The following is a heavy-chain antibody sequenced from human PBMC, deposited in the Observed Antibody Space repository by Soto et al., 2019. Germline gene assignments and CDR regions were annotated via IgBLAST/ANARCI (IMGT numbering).Heavy chain of an antibody. V-gene: IGHV4-61*01. D-gene: IGHD3-10*01. CDR3: ARGQADSAGSSLGRRMDV. Sequence: QVQLQESGPGLVKPSETLSLLCFVSGEAVGSGQSYWNWIRQAPGKGLEWIGHTSVTGAMKYSASLKSRVTMSVDPYKSQISLTLTSVTAAESATYFWARGQADSAGSSLGRRMDVWGQGTTVTVAS. J-gene: IGHJ6*02. CDR1: GEAVGSGQSY. CDR2: TSVTGAM.